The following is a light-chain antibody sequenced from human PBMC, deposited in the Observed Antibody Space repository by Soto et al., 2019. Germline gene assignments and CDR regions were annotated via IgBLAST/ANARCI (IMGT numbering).Light chain of an antibody. CDR3: SSYTSSTTLDVV. CDR1: SSDVGGHNY. CDR2: EVT. J-gene: IGLJ2*01. V-gene: IGLV2-14*01. Sequence: QSALTQPASVSGSPGQSITISCTGTSSDVGGHNYVSWYQQHPGTAPKLMIYEVTNRPSGVSNRFSGSKSGNTASLTLSGLQAEDEADYYCSSYTSSTTLDVVFGGGTKLTVL.